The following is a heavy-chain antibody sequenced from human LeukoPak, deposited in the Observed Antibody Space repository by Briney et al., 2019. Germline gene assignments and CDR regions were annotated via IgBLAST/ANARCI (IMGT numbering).Heavy chain of an antibody. CDR3: AKWAYSSGWNPFDY. CDR2: ISGSGGTT. V-gene: IGHV3-23*01. CDR1: GFTFSSYA. Sequence: GGTLRLSCAASGFTFSSYAMSWVRQAPGKGLEWVSAISGSGGTTYYADSVKGRFTISRDNSKNTLYLQMNSLRAEDTAVYYCAKWAYSSGWNPFDYWGQGTLVTVSS. D-gene: IGHD6-19*01. J-gene: IGHJ4*02.